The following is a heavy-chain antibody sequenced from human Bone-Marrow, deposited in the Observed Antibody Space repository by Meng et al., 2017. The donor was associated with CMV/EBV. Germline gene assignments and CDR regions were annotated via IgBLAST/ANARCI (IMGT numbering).Heavy chain of an antibody. Sequence: SVKVSCKASGGTFRNSAISWVRQAPGQGLEWVGGIIPILDMTDYVENLKGRVTITTDESTSTAYMELSSLRSEDTAVYYCARSRYSGSQYGMDVWGQGTTVTFSS. J-gene: IGHJ6*02. CDR1: GGTFRNSA. V-gene: IGHV1-69*10. CDR2: IIPILDMT. D-gene: IGHD1-26*01. CDR3: ARSRYSGSQYGMDV.